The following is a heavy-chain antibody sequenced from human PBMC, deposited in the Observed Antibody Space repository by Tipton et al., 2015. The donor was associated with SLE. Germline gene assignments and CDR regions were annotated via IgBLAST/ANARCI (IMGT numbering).Heavy chain of an antibody. CDR1: GGSISTGGDS. Sequence: LRLSCTVSGGSISTGGDSWGWIRQPPGKGLEWIGNIYSSGRTYDNPSLKSRITMSVDTSKNKFSLNLSSVTAADTAVYYCARGGDPDYFDYWGRGTLVTVSS. J-gene: IGHJ4*02. CDR3: ARGGDPDYFDY. V-gene: IGHV4-39*07. CDR2: IYSSGRT.